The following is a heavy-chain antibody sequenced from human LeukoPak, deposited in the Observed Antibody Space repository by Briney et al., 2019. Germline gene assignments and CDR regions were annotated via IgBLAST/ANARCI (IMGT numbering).Heavy chain of an antibody. Sequence: PGGSLRLSCAASGFTFSDYYMSWIRQAPGKGLEWVAVVWYEGTNKYYGDSVKGRFTISKDNSKNTLYLQMNSLRAEDTAMYYCARQGGLGNYATGSWFDPWGQGTLVTVSS. D-gene: IGHD1-7*01. J-gene: IGHJ5*02. CDR1: GFTFSDYY. V-gene: IGHV3-33*08. CDR2: VWYEGTNK. CDR3: ARQGGLGNYATGSWFDP.